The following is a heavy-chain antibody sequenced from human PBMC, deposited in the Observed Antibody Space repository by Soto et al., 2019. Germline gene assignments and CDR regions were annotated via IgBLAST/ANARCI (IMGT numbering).Heavy chain of an antibody. J-gene: IGHJ5*02. Sequence: QVQLVQSGAEVKKPGSSVKVSCKASGGTSRSLSITWVRQAPGQGLEWMGGITPLFGIPNYPQKFQGRLTITGEKSTGTDYLELSRRRSEDTAVEYWARGTHSAGGWFGTLGRGTLGTGSS. CDR2: ITPLFGIP. D-gene: IGHD2-15*01. CDR1: GGTSRSLS. V-gene: IGHV1-69*17. CDR3: ARGTHSAGGWFGT.